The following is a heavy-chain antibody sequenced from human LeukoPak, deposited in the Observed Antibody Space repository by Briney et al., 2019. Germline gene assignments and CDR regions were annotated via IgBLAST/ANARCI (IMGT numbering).Heavy chain of an antibody. CDR2: IYCSGST. CDR3: ARERGRSYGSVPYYYYYMDV. Sequence: ETLSLTCTVSGGSISSYYWSWIRPPPGKGLEWIGYIYCSGSTDYNPSLKSRVTISGDTSKNQFSLKLRCVSAADTAVYYCARERGRSYGSVPYYYYYMDVWGKGTTVTVSS. D-gene: IGHD5-18*01. CDR1: GGSISSYY. V-gene: IGHV4-59*01. J-gene: IGHJ6*03.